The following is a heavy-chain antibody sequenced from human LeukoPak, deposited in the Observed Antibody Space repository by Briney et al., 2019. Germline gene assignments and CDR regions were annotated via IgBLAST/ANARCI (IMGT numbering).Heavy chain of an antibody. Sequence: PGGSLRLSCAASGFTFSSYAMSWVRQAPGKGLEWVSAISGSGGSTYYADSVKGRFTISRYNSKNSLYLQMNSLRAEDTAVYYCAKDPTPLGRAVVGSWFDPWGQGTLVTVSS. V-gene: IGHV3-23*01. D-gene: IGHD6-19*01. CDR2: ISGSGGST. CDR1: GFTFSSYA. J-gene: IGHJ5*02. CDR3: AKDPTPLGRAVVGSWFDP.